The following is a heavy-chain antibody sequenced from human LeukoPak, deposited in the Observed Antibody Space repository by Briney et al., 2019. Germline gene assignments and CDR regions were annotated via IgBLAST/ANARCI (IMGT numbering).Heavy chain of an antibody. Sequence: GGSLRLSCAASGFTFSSYWMNWVRRAPGKGLVWVSRIASDGSSTTYADSVKGRFSISRDNAKNTLYLQMNSLRVEDTAVYYCARGRPHGNDYWGQGTLVTVSS. V-gene: IGHV3-74*01. D-gene: IGHD4-23*01. CDR3: ARGRPHGNDY. CDR1: GFTFSSYW. CDR2: IASDGSST. J-gene: IGHJ4*02.